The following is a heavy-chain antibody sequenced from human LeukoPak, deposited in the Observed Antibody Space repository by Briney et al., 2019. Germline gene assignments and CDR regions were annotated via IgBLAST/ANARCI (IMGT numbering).Heavy chain of an antibody. J-gene: IGHJ3*02. CDR1: GFTFSDYY. CDR3: ARARDNWNYEAFDI. Sequence: GWSLRLSCAASGFTFSDYYMSWIRQAPGKGLEWVSYISDSGNTIHSADSVKGRFTISRDNAKNSLYLQMNSLRAEDTAVYYCARARDNWNYEAFDIWGQGTMVTVSS. D-gene: IGHD1-7*01. CDR2: ISDSGNTI. V-gene: IGHV3-11*01.